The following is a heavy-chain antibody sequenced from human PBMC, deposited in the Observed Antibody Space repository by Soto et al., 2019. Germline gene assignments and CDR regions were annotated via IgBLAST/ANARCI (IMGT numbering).Heavy chain of an antibody. V-gene: IGHV4-38-2*02. CDR1: GYSISSGYY. CDR3: ARDDYYDSSGYLGGAFDI. J-gene: IGHJ3*02. Sequence: KPSETLSLTCAVSGYSISSGYYWGWIRQPPGKGLEWIGSIYHSGSTYYNPSLKSRVTISVDTSKNQFSLKLSSVTAADTAVYYCARDDYYDSSGYLGGAFDIWGQGTMVTVSS. D-gene: IGHD3-22*01. CDR2: IYHSGST.